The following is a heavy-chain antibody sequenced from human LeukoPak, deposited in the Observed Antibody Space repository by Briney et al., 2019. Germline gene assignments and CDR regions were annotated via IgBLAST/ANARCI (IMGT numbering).Heavy chain of an antibody. D-gene: IGHD6-13*01. CDR1: GYTFTGYY. CDR3: ARFTAAAGHD. V-gene: IGHV1-2*02. J-gene: IGHJ4*02. Sequence: ASVKVSCKASGYTFTGYYMHWVRQAPGQGLEWMGGINPNSGGTNYAQKFQGRVTMTWDTSISTAYMELSRLTSGDTAVYYCARFTAAAGHDWGQGTLVTVSS. CDR2: INPNSGGT.